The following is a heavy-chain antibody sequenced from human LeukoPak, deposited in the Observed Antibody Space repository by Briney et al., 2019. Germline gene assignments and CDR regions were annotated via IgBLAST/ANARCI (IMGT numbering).Heavy chain of an antibody. CDR2: INGGGHST. CDR1: GFTFINYA. D-gene: IGHD1-26*01. Sequence: GGSLRLSCAASGFTFINYAMSWIRQAPGKGLERVSSINGGGHSTYYADSVKGRFTISRDNSENTLYLQMESLGAEDTAVYYCAQGGIVGPFDYWGQGTLVTVSS. J-gene: IGHJ4*02. CDR3: AQGGIVGPFDY. V-gene: IGHV3-23*01.